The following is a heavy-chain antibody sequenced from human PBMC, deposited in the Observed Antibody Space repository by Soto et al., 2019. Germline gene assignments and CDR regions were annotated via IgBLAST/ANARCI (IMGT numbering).Heavy chain of an antibody. V-gene: IGHV1-8*02. D-gene: IGHD6-6*01. CDR1: GYTFTSYD. CDR2: INPNRGNT. J-gene: IGHJ5*02. CDR3: ARSYISSSYWFDP. Sequence: ASVKVSCKASGYTFTSYDINWVRQATGQGLEWMGGINPNRGNTGYAQKFQDRVTMTRDTSASTVYMELSSLRSDDTAMYYCARSYISSSYWFDPWGQGTLVTVSS.